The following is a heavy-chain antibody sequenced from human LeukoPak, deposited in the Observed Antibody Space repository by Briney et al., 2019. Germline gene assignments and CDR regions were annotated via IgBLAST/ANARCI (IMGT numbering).Heavy chain of an antibody. CDR2: ISGSGGGT. D-gene: IGHD2-8*02. V-gene: IGHV3-23*01. J-gene: IGHJ4*02. CDR3: AKDADTGGRTTFDY. CDR1: GFTFSSYA. Sequence: GGSLRLSCAASGFTFSSYAMSWVRQAPGKGLGWVSTISGSGGGTYYADSVKGRFTISRDNSKNTLYLQMNSLRAEDTAVYYCAKDADTGGRTTFDYWGQGTLVTVSS.